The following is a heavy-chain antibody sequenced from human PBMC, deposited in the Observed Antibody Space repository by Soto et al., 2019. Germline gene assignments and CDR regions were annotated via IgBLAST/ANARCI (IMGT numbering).Heavy chain of an antibody. J-gene: IGHJ6*02. CDR2: INSGNGNT. CDR1: GYTFTNYA. V-gene: IGHV1-3*05. CDR3: ARVGQWGGMDV. D-gene: IGHD1-26*01. Sequence: QVQFVQSGAEEKKPGASVKVSCKTSGYTFTNYAIHWVRQAPAQRLEWVGWINSGNGNTKYSQTFQGRVTITRDTSASTAYMELSSLRSEDTAVYSCARVGQWGGMDVWGQGTTVTVSS.